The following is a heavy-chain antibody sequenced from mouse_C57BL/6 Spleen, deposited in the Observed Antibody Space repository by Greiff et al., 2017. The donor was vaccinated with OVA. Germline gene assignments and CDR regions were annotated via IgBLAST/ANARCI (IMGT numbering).Heavy chain of an antibody. D-gene: IGHD3-2*02. CDR3: ARDHSSGYWDD. J-gene: IGHJ2*01. V-gene: IGHV5-4*01. CDR2: ISDGGSYT. CDR1: GFTFSSYA. Sequence: EVQLVESGGGLVKPGGSLKLSCAASGFTFSSYAMSWVRQTPEKRLEWVATISDGGSYTYYPDNVKGRFTISRDNAKNNLYLQMSHLKSEDTAMYYCARDHSSGYWDDWGQGTTLTVSS.